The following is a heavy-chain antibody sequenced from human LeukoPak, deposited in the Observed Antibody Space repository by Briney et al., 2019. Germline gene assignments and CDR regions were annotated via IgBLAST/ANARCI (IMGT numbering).Heavy chain of an antibody. V-gene: IGHV1-18*01. Sequence: ASVKVSCKASGYTFTDYGISWVRQAPGQGLEWMGCISTYTGNTNYAQKVQGGVTMTTDTSANTAYLELRSLRSDDTAVYYCARGVRKAFSSSSWDAFDIWGHGTMVTVSS. CDR1: GYTFTDYG. J-gene: IGHJ3*02. CDR2: ISTYTGNT. D-gene: IGHD6-6*01. CDR3: ARGVRKAFSSSSWDAFDI.